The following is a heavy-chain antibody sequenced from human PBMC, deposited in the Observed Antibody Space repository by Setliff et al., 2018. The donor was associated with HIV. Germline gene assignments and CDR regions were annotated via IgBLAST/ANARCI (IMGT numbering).Heavy chain of an antibody. Sequence: ASVKVSCKASGYTFTSYYIHWVRQAPGQGLEWMGVIHPSGGSTSYAQSLQDRVTMTRDTPTSTAYMELRSLRSDDTAVYYCATDETYCSGGNCYSDQLDYWGQGTLVTVSS. V-gene: IGHV1-46*01. CDR3: ATDETYCSGGNCYSDQLDY. D-gene: IGHD2-15*01. CDR1: GYTFTSYY. CDR2: IHPSGGST. J-gene: IGHJ4*02.